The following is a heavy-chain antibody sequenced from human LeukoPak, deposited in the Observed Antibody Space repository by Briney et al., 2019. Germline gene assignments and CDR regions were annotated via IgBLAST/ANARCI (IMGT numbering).Heavy chain of an antibody. D-gene: IGHD6-19*01. CDR3: ARDYAVAGHFDY. CDR2: INTHNGAT. V-gene: IGHV1-18*04. CDR1: GNTFAGYY. Sequence: ASVRVSCKASGNTFAGYYVHWVRQAPGQGLEWMGWINTHNGATNYAQKLQGRVTMTTDTSTSTAYMELRSLRSDDTAVYYCARDYAVAGHFDYWGQGTLVTVSS. J-gene: IGHJ4*02.